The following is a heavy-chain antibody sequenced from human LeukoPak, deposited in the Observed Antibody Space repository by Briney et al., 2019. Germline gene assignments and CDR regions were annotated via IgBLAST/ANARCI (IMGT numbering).Heavy chain of an antibody. CDR3: ARDLYGGTSATFDY. Sequence: ASMKVSCKASGYTFTGYYMHWVRQAPGQGLECMGWINPNSGGTYYAQKFKGRVTMTRATSISTAYMELSRLRSDNTAAYYCARDLYGGTSATFDYWGQGTLVTVSS. V-gene: IGHV1-2*02. CDR2: INPNSGGT. CDR1: GYTFTGYY. D-gene: IGHD4-23*01. J-gene: IGHJ4*02.